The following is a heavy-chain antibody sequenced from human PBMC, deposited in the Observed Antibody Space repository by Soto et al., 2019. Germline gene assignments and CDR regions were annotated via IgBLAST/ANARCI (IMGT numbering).Heavy chain of an antibody. D-gene: IGHD6-13*01. CDR3: VRRADRSSWYVAY. V-gene: IGHV5-51*01. J-gene: IGHJ4*02. CDR1: GYSFTSYW. Sequence: GESLKISCKGCGYSFTSYWIGWVRQMPGKGLEWMGIIYPSDSDTRYSPSFQGQVTISADKSISTAYLQWSSLKASDTAMYYCVRRADRSSWYVAYWGQGTLVTVSS. CDR2: IYPSDSDT.